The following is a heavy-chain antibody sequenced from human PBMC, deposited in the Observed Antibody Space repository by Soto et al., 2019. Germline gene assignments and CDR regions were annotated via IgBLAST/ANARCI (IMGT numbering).Heavy chain of an antibody. J-gene: IGHJ3*02. V-gene: IGHV3-53*01. CDR1: GFTVSSNY. Sequence: GGSLRLSCAASGFTVSSNYMSWVRQAPGKGLEWVSVIYSGGSTYYADSVKGRFAISRDNSKNTLYLQMNSLRAEDTAVYYCARESTDDAFDIWGQGTMVTVSS. CDR2: IYSGGST. CDR3: ARESTDDAFDI.